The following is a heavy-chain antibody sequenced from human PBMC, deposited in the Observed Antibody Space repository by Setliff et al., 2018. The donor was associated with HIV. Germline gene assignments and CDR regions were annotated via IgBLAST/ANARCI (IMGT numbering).Heavy chain of an antibody. J-gene: IGHJ6*03. CDR2: INHSGST. CDR3: ARGRCSGGSCYGRYSYFYMDV. CDR1: GESFSDYS. D-gene: IGHD2-15*01. Sequence: ETLSLTCAFYGESFSDYSWTWIRQPPGKGLEWIGEINHSGSTNYNPSLKSRVSISVDTSKNQFSLILTSLTAADTAVYYSARGRCSGGSCYGRYSYFYMDVWGKGTTVTVSS. V-gene: IGHV4-34*01.